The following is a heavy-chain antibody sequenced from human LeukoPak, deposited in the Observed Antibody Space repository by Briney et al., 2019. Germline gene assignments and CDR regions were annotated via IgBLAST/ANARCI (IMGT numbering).Heavy chain of an antibody. CDR3: ARDLRITGFDY. D-gene: IGHD3-16*01. CDR2: IYYSGST. Sequence: SQTLSLTCTVSGGSISSGGYYWSWIRQHPGKGLEWIGYIYYSGSTFYNPSLKSRVTISVDTSKNQFSLRLSSVTAADTAVYYCARDLRITGFDYWGQGTLVTVSS. J-gene: IGHJ4*02. V-gene: IGHV4-31*03. CDR1: GGSISSGGYY.